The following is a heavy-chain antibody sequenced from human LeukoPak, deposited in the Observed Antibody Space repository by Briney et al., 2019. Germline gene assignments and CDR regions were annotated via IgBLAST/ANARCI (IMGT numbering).Heavy chain of an antibody. J-gene: IGHJ4*02. CDR1: GGTFSSYA. CDR2: IIPIFGIA. Sequence: SVKVSCKASGGTFSSYANSWVRQAPGQGLEWMGRIIPIFGIANYAQKFQGRVTITADKSTSTAYMELSSLRSEDTAVYYCARGERWNSGSHFDYWGQGTLVTVSS. V-gene: IGHV1-69*04. CDR3: ARGERWNSGSHFDY. D-gene: IGHD1-26*01.